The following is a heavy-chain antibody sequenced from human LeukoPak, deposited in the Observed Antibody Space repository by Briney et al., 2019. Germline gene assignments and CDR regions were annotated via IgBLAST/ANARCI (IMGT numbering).Heavy chain of an antibody. D-gene: IGHD5-18*01. CDR1: GFKFRDYA. CDR2: VEKTGGRA. Sequence: PGGSLRLSCAASGFKFRDYAMSWVRQAPGKGLEWVSTVEKTGGRAYYADSVKGRFTVSRDNSENTLYLRMNSLRAEDTALYYCAKQQGALIQQWYFDYWGQGTLVTVSS. V-gene: IGHV3-23*01. CDR3: AKQQGALIQQWYFDY. J-gene: IGHJ4*02.